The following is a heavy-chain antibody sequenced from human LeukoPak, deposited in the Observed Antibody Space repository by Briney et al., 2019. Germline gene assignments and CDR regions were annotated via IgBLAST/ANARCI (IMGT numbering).Heavy chain of an antibody. CDR2: IYPGDSDT. CDR3: AKSSSTGVFYVMDV. CDR1: GYIFTTYW. Sequence: GESLKISCKGSGYIFTTYWIGWIRQMPGKGLEWMGIIYPGDSDTKYSPSFQGQVTISADKSISTAYLQWSSLKASDTAMYYCAKSSSTGVFYVMDVWGQGTTVTVPS. D-gene: IGHD4-23*01. V-gene: IGHV5-51*01. J-gene: IGHJ6*02.